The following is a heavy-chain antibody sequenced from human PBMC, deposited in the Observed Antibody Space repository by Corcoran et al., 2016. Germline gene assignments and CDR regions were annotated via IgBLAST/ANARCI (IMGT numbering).Heavy chain of an antibody. J-gene: IGHJ3*01. V-gene: IGHV3-7*01. D-gene: IGHD3-22*01. CDR3: AREPYDRSAYGDFDV. CDR2: IKKEGGEK. CDR1: GFTFSDYW. Sequence: EVQLVESGGDLAQPGGSLRLSCAASGFTFSDYWMTWVRQAPGNGLEWVANIKKEGGEKEDVDSVKGRFTISRDNARNSLYLQMNSLRVEDTAVYYCAREPYDRSAYGDFDVWGQGTTVTVSS.